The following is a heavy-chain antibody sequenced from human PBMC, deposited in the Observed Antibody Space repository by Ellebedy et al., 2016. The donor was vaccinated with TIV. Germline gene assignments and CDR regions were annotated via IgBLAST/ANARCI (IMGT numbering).Heavy chain of an antibody. CDR1: GGSFSGYY. Sequence: MPSETLSLTCAVYGGSFSGYYWSWIRQPPGKGLEWIGEINHSGSTNYNPSLKSRVTVSVDTPKNQFSRKLSSVTAADTAVYYCARCPGDTAMVTCYFDYWGQGTLVTVSS. J-gene: IGHJ4*02. CDR2: INHSGST. D-gene: IGHD5-18*01. V-gene: IGHV4-34*01. CDR3: ARCPGDTAMVTCYFDY.